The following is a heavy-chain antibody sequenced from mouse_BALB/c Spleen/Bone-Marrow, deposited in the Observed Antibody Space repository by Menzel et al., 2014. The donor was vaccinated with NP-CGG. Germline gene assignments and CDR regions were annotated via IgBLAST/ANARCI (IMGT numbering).Heavy chain of an antibody. Sequence: VQLQQSGAELMKPGASVKISCKATGYTFSSYWIEWVKQRPGHGLEWIGEILPGSGSTNYNEKFKGKATFTADTSSNTAYMQLSSLTSEDSAVYYCARGIDYYAMDYWGQGTSVTDSS. CDR2: ILPGSGST. CDR3: ARGIDYYAMDY. J-gene: IGHJ4*01. V-gene: IGHV1-9*01. CDR1: GYTFSSYW.